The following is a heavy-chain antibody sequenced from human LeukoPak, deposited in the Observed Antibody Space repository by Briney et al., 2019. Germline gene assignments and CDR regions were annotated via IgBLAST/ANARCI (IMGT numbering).Heavy chain of an antibody. D-gene: IGHD3-3*01. CDR1: GFTFSTYS. CDR2: ISSSGSTI. V-gene: IGHV3-48*04. Sequence: RGSLRLSCAASGFTFSTYSMNWVRPAPGRGVAWVSYISSSGSTIYYADSVKGRFTISRDNAKNSLYLQMNSLRAADTAVSYCARKGGLYDFWSRDAFDIWGQGTMVTVSS. J-gene: IGHJ3*02. CDR3: ARKGGLYDFWSRDAFDI.